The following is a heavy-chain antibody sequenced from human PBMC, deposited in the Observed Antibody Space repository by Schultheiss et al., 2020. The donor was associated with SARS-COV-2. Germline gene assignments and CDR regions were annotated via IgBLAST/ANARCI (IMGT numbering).Heavy chain of an antibody. J-gene: IGHJ4*02. CDR1: GFTFSSYA. CDR3: AKAARSWYGDDYGDYPDY. CDR2: ISYDGSNK. D-gene: IGHD4-17*01. V-gene: IGHV3-30*14. Sequence: GGSLRLSCAASGFTFSSYAMHWVRQAPGKGLEWVAVISYDGSNKYYADSVKGRFTISRDNSKNTLYLQMGSLRAEDMAVYYCAKAARSWYGDDYGDYPDYWGQGTLVTVSS.